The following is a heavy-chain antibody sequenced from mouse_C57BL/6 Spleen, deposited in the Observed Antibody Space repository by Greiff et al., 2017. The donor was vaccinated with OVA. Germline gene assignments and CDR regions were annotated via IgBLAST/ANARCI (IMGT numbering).Heavy chain of an antibody. CDR3: AREEDYGSSYGYYAMDY. CDR1: GYTFTSYW. V-gene: IGHV1-55*01. Sequence: QVQLQQPGAELVKPGASVKMSCKASGYTFTSYWITWVKQRPGQGLEWIGDIYPGSGSTNYNEKFKSKATLTVDPSSSTAYMQLSSLPSEDSAVYYCAREEDYGSSYGYYAMDYWGQGTSVTVSS. D-gene: IGHD1-1*01. CDR2: IYPGSGST. J-gene: IGHJ4*01.